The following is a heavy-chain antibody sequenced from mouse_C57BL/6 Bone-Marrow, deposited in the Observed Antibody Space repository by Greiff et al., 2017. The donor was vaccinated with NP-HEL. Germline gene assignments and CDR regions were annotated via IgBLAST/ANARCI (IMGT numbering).Heavy chain of an antibody. J-gene: IGHJ3*01. CDR1: GFSFNTYA. CDR3: VRQLRAWFAY. V-gene: IGHV10-1*01. D-gene: IGHD3-2*02. Sequence: EVMLVESGGGLVQPKGSLKLSCAASGFSFNTYAMNWVRQAPGKGVEWVARIRSKSNNYATYYADSVKDRFTISRDDSESMLYLQMNNLKTEDTAMYYCVRQLRAWFAYWGQGTLVTVSA. CDR2: IRSKSNNYAT.